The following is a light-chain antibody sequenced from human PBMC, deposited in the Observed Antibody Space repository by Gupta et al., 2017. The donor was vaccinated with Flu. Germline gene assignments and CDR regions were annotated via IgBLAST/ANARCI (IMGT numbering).Light chain of an antibody. CDR1: QGINTY. V-gene: IGKV1-12*01. Sequence: VSASGGDRGTSACRARQGINTYLAWYQEKPGKAPTLLIYAATALQSGVPSRFSGSGSGTDFTLTIRSLQPEDSGTYYCQQATSLGCSTFGPGTKVHI. CDR3: QQATSLGCST. CDR2: AAT. J-gene: IGKJ3*01.